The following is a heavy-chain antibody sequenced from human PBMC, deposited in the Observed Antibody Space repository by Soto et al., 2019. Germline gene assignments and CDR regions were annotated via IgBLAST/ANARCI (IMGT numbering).Heavy chain of an antibody. CDR3: ARGLGGLLWFGEFGV. Sequence: QVQLQQWGAGLLKPSETLSLTCAVYGGSFSGYYWSWIRQPPGKGLEWIGEINHSGSTNYNPSLKSRVTLSVDTSKNQFSLKLSSVTAADTAVYYCARGLGGLLWFGEFGVWGKGTTVTVSS. CDR2: INHSGST. D-gene: IGHD3-10*01. J-gene: IGHJ6*04. CDR1: GGSFSGYY. V-gene: IGHV4-34*01.